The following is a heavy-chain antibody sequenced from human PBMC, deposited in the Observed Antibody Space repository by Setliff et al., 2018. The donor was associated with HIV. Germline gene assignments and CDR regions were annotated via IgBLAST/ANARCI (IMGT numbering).Heavy chain of an antibody. CDR2: IYYGGSA. Sequence: KSSETLSLTCTVSGGSISSGDYFLSWIRQAPGKGLEWIGCIYYGGSAYYNPSLQRRVTISVDTSNNQISLRLSSVTAADTAMYYCVRDDYGYNGKGFDYWGPGTLVTVSS. D-gene: IGHD4-17*01. V-gene: IGHV4-30-4*08. CDR3: VRDDYGYNGKGFDY. CDR1: GGSISSGDYF. J-gene: IGHJ4*02.